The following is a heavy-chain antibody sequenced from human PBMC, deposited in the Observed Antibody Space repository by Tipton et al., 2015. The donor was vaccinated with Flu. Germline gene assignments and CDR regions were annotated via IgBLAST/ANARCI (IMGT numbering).Heavy chain of an antibody. Sequence: SLRLSCTTSGFTLSNYAMHWVRQAPGKGLEWVGRIRSKTDGGTIDYAAPVKGRLIISRDDSKNTLYLQMNSLKSDDTAVYFCTTKSGYWDYFDYWGQGTLVTVSS. V-gene: IGHV3-15*01. J-gene: IGHJ4*02. CDR2: IRSKTDGGTI. CDR1: GFTLSNYA. D-gene: IGHD5-12*01. CDR3: TTKSGYWDYFDY.